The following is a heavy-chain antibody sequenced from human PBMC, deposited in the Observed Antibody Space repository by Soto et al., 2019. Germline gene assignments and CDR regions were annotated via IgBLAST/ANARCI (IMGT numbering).Heavy chain of an antibody. Sequence: QVQLVQSGAEVKKPGASVKVSCKASGYTFSDYYVHWVRQAPGHGLEWVSCIDNSGSIYYADSVKGRFTISRDSAKNSLYLQMNSLRAEDTAVYYCARDPQRGDGHNFDDWGQGTLVTVSS. J-gene: IGHJ4*02. CDR3: ARDPQRGDGHNFDD. D-gene: IGHD3-3*01. CDR1: GYTFSDYY. CDR2: IDNSGSI. V-gene: IGHV3-11*01.